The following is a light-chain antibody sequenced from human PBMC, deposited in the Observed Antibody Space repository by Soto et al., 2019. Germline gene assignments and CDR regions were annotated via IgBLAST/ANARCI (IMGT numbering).Light chain of an antibody. J-gene: IGKJ4*01. CDR3: QQRSNWSLT. CDR1: QSVSSC. V-gene: IGKV3-11*01. CDR2: EAS. Sequence: EIVLTQSPATLSLSPGERATLSCRASQSVSSCLAWYQQKPGQAPRLLIYEASNRPTGIPSRFSGSGSGTDFTLTISSLEPEDFAVYYCQQRSNWSLTFGGGTKVEIK.